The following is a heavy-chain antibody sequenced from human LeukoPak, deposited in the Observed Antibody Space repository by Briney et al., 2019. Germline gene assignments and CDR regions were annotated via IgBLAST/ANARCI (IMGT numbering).Heavy chain of an antibody. J-gene: IGHJ4*02. CDR3: ARRALASAGIDS. V-gene: IGHV3-33*01. CDR1: GFTFNKNG. D-gene: IGHD6-19*01. Sequence: GGSLRLSCAASGFTFNKNGMHWVRQAPGKGLEWVALIWYDGSKTYYADSVKGRFTISRDNAKNTLYLQMNSLRAEDTAVYYCARRALASAGIDSWGQGTLVTVSS. CDR2: IWYDGSKT.